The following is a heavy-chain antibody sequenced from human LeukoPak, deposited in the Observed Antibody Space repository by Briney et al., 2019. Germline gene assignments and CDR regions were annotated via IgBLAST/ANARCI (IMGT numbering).Heavy chain of an antibody. J-gene: IGHJ4*02. V-gene: IGHV3-15*01. D-gene: IGHD3-16*02. Sequence: GRSLRLSCAASGFTFSSYGMHWVRQAPGKGLEWVGRIKSKTDGGTTDYAAPVKGRFTISRDDSKNTLYLQMNSLKTEDTAVYYCTTDTRNDYVWGSYRYTTPWIDYWGQGTLVTVSS. CDR2: IKSKTDGGTT. CDR3: TTDTRNDYVWGSYRYTTPWIDY. CDR1: GFTFSSYG.